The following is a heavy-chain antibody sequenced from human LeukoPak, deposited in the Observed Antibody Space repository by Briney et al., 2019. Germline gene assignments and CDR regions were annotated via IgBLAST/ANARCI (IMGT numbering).Heavy chain of an antibody. V-gene: IGHV3-23*01. Sequence: GGSLRLSCAASGFTFSNAWMSWVRQAPGKGLEWVSAISGSGGSTYYADSVKGRFTISRDNSKNTLYLQMNSLRAEDTAVYYCAKDRGKYGDYDYWGQGTLVTVSS. CDR1: GFTFSNAW. D-gene: IGHD4-17*01. J-gene: IGHJ4*02. CDR3: AKDRGKYGDYDY. CDR2: ISGSGGST.